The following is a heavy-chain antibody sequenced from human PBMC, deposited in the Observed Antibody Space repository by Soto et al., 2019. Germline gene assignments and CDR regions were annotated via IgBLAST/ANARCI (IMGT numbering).Heavy chain of an antibody. D-gene: IGHD5-12*01. CDR3: ERDLGGGYETAKY. J-gene: IGHJ4*02. V-gene: IGHV1-69*12. CDR2: IISMFGTP. CDR1: VATFSISV. Sequence: QVQLVQSGAELTKPGSSVKVSCRASVATFSISVFNWVRQAPGQGLEWMGGIISMFGTPNYSQKFQGRVKITADESTSTGYMELNNLISDETAIYYCERDLGGGYETAKYWGQRTQVTVSS.